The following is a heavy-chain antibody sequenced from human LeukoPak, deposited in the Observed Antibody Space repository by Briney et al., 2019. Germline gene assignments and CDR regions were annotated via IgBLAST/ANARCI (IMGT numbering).Heavy chain of an antibody. CDR1: GFTFSSYW. CDR3: ARDFLRWGSYYGDAFDI. J-gene: IGHJ3*02. Sequence: GGSLRLSCAASGFTFSSYWMSWVRQAPGKGLEWVANIKQDGSEKYYVDSVKGRFTISRDNAKNSLYLQMNSLRAEDTAVYYCARDFLRWGSYYGDAFDIWGQGTMVTVSS. V-gene: IGHV3-7*01. D-gene: IGHD3-10*01. CDR2: IKQDGSEK.